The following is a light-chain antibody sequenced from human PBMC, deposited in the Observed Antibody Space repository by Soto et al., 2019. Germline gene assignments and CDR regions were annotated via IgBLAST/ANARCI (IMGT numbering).Light chain of an antibody. CDR3: QQTKSFPRT. Sequence: DIQMTQSPSSVAASVGDRVNITCRASQDIAYWLAWYQQKSGEAPKLLIFGASTLQSGVSSRFSGSGSGTEFTLAISSVQPEDFATYYCQQTKSFPRTFGQGTRVEI. CDR1: QDIAYW. V-gene: IGKV1D-12*01. CDR2: GAS. J-gene: IGKJ1*01.